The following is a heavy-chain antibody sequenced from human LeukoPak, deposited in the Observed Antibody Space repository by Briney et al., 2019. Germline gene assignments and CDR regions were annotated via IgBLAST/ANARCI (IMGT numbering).Heavy chain of an antibody. CDR3: ARGKGIAALHTVGHFDN. CDR2: INLDGGAT. V-gene: IGHV3-7*01. D-gene: IGHD6-13*01. CDR1: GSTFSGYW. J-gene: IGHJ4*02. Sequence: GGSLRLSCAVSGSTFSGYWMAWVRQVPGKEPEWVANINLDGGATYYVDSVKGRFTIYRDKATNSLFLQMNSLRAEDTAMYYCARGKGIAALHTVGHFDNWGQGTLVTVSS.